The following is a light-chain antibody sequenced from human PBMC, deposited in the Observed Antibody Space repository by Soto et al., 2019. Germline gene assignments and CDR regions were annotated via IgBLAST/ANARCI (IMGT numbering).Light chain of an antibody. CDR1: SSNIGAGYD. Sequence: QSVLTQPPSVSGAPGQGVTISCTGSSSNIGAGYDVHWYQHLPGTAPKLLIYSNTNRPSGVPDRFSGSKSGTSASLAITGLQAEDAADYYCQSYDSSLSGSVFGGGTKLTVL. J-gene: IGLJ3*02. V-gene: IGLV1-40*01. CDR3: QSYDSSLSGSV. CDR2: SNT.